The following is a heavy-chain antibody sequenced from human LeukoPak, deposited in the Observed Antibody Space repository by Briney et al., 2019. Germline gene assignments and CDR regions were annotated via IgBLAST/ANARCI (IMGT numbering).Heavy chain of an antibody. J-gene: IGHJ4*02. V-gene: IGHV5-51*01. Sequence: GESLKISCRGSGFILTTYGIGWVRQMPGKGLEWMGVIYPSDSDTTYSPSFQGQVTISVDRSISTAYLQWGSLKASDTAMYYCAGRADFFDLWGQGTLVTVSS. D-gene: IGHD4/OR15-4a*01. CDR2: IYPSDSDT. CDR3: AGRADFFDL. CDR1: GFILTTYG.